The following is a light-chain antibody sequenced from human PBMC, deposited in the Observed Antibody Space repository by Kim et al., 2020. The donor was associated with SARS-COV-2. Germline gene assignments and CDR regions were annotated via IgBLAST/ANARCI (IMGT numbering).Light chain of an antibody. V-gene: IGLV3-19*01. CDR3: NSRDNSGHIWL. CDR2: GTN. Sequence: SSELTQDPAVSVALGQTVMITCQGDSLRTYYTSWYQQKPGQAPVLVIYGTNNRPSGIPDRFSGSSSGNTASLTITGAQAEDEADYYCNSRDNSGHIWLFGGGTQLTVL. J-gene: IGLJ3*02. CDR1: SLRTYY.